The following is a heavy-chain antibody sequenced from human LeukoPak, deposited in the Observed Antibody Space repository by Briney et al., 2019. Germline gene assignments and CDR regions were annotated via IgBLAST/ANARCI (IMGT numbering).Heavy chain of an antibody. CDR2: ISYDGSNK. V-gene: IGHV3-30*07. CDR1: GFTFSSYA. J-gene: IGHJ4*02. CDR3: TREKRYFDWFQADY. D-gene: IGHD3-9*01. Sequence: PGGSLRLSCAASGFTFSSYAMHWVRQAPGKGLEWVAVISYDGSNKYYADSVKGRFTISRDNSKNTLYLQMNSLKTEDTAVYYCTREKRYFDWFQADYWGQGTLVTVSS.